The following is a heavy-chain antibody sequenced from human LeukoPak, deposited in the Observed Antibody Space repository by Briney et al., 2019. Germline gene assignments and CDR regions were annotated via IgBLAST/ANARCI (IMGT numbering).Heavy chain of an antibody. CDR3: ARGGCSGYDFWFDP. D-gene: IGHD5-12*01. J-gene: IGHJ5*02. Sequence: KPSETLSLTCAVYGGSFSGYYWSWIRQPPGKGLEWIGEINHSGSTNYNPSLKSRVTISVDTSKNQFSLKLSSVTAADTAVYYCARGGCSGYDFWFDPWGQGTLVTVSS. V-gene: IGHV4-34*01. CDR2: INHSGST. CDR1: GGSFSGYY.